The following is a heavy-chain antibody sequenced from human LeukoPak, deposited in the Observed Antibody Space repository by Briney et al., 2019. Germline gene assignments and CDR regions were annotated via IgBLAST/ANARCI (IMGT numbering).Heavy chain of an antibody. J-gene: IGHJ6*02. CDR2: IYDSGST. CDR3: ARVGGTNYHYYGMDV. CDR1: GGSISSYY. V-gene: IGHV4-59*01. D-gene: IGHD2-2*01. Sequence: PSETLSLTCTVSGGSISSYYWSWIRQPPGKGLEWIGYIYDSGSTNYNPSLKSRVTISVDTSKNQFSLKQSSVTAADTAVYYCARVGGTNYHYYGMDVWGQGTTVTVSS.